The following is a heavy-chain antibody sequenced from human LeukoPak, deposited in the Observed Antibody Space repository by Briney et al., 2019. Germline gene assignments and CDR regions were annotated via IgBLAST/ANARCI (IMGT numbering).Heavy chain of an antibody. J-gene: IGHJ4*02. D-gene: IGHD3-22*01. V-gene: IGHV3-9*01. Sequence: PDRSLRLSCAASGFTFYDYAMHWGRQAPGKGLEWVSGISWNSGSIGYADSVKGRFTISRDNAKNSLYLKMNSLGAEDTALYYCAKDVYDSSGYYDLEYWGQGTLVTVSS. CDR3: AKDVYDSSGYYDLEY. CDR1: GFTFYDYA. CDR2: ISWNSGSI.